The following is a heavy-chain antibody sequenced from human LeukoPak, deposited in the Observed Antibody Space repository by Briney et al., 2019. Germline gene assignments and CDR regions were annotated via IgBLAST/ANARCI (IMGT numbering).Heavy chain of an antibody. CDR2: INPSGGST. J-gene: IGHJ5*02. Sequence: ASVKVSCTASGYTFTSYYMHWVRQAPGQGLEWMGLINPSGGSTSYAQKFQGRVTMTRDTSTSTVYMELSSLRSEDTAVYYCARGVIVVVPAAFNWFDPWGQGTLVTVSS. CDR3: ARGVIVVVPAAFNWFDP. CDR1: GYTFTSYY. V-gene: IGHV1-46*01. D-gene: IGHD2-2*01.